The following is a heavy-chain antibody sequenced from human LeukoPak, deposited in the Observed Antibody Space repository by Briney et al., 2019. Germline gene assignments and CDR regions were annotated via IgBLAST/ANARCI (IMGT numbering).Heavy chain of an antibody. CDR1: GASVSSAMYH. Sequence: PSETLSLTCTVSGASVSSAMYHWMWIRQPPGKGLEYIGNIPYSGSTDYKPSLQSRVTISLDTSKNQFSLTLRSVTAADTAVYYCASLAEGGSGRGSWGQGTLVTVSS. J-gene: IGHJ5*02. CDR3: ASLAEGGSGRGS. D-gene: IGHD3-10*01. V-gene: IGHV4-61*01. CDR2: IPYSGST.